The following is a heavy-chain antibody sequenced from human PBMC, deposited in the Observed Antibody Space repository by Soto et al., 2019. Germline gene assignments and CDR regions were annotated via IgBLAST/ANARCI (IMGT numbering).Heavy chain of an antibody. CDR1: GGSIISSSYY. CDR2: MHYSGNS. V-gene: IGHV4-39*01. J-gene: IGHJ2*01. Sequence: QLQLQESGPGLVKPSETLSLTCTVTGGSIISSSYYWAWIRQPPGKGLEWIGSMHYSGNSYYNPSLKSRVTISVDTSENQFSLKLSSVTAADTAVYFCARPSVVGALSYWRFDLWGRGTLVTVSS. CDR3: ARPSVVGALSYWRFDL. D-gene: IGHD1-26*01.